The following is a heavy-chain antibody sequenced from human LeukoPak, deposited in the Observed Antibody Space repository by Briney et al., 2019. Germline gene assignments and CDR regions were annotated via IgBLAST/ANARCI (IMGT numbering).Heavy chain of an antibody. CDR1: GGTFSSYA. CDR2: ISGYNGDT. V-gene: IGHV1-18*01. D-gene: IGHD3-16*01. CDR3: ARDVGAGNPHHALDI. J-gene: IGHJ3*02. Sequence: ASVKVSCKASGGTFSSYAISWVRQAPGQGLDWMGWISGYNGDTKYAGKFQGRLTVTADASTSTVYMELRSLRSDDPAAYYCARDVGAGNPHHALDIWGQGTMVTVSS.